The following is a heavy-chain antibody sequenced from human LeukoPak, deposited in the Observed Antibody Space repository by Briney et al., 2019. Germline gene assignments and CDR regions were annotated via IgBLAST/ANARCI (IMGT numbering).Heavy chain of an antibody. CDR1: GYSISTGYY. CDR3: ARGGWSLDY. V-gene: IGHV4-38-2*02. CDR2: FYHGGST. Sequence: PSETLSLTCTVSGYSISTGYYWDWIRQPPGKGLEWIGTFYHGGSTYYNPSLKSRVTISVDTSKSQFSLNLTSVTAADTAVYYCARGGWSLDYWGQGTLVTVSS. J-gene: IGHJ4*02. D-gene: IGHD6-19*01.